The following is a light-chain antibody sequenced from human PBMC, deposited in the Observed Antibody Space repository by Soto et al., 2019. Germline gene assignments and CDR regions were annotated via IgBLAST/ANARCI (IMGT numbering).Light chain of an antibody. CDR2: GAS. CDR3: QPYNNWPPWP. J-gene: IGKJ1*01. CDR1: QSVSSN. V-gene: IGKV3-15*01. Sequence: EIGMTQSPATLSVSPGERATLSCRASQSVSSNLAWYQQKPGQAPRLLIYGASTRDTGIPARFSGSGSGTEFTLTISSLQSEDFAVYYCQPYNNWPPWPFGQGTKVDI.